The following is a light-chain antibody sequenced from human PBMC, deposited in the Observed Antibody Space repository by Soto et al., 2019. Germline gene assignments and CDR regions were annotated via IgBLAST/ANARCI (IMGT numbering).Light chain of an antibody. V-gene: IGKV1-5*01. CDR2: DAS. CDR3: QQYNSYQWT. CDR1: QSISSW. Sequence: DIQMTQSPSTLSASLGDRVTITCRASQSISSWLEWYQQKPGKAPNLLIYDASNLESGVPSRFRGSGSGTEFTLTISSLQPDDFATYYCQQYNSYQWTFGQGTKVDIK. J-gene: IGKJ1*01.